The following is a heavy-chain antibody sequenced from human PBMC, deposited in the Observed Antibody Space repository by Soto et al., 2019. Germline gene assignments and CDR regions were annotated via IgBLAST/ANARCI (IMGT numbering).Heavy chain of an antibody. CDR3: ARSGLTVDYCYGMDV. Sequence: SETLSLTCTVSGGSISSSSYYWGWIRQPPGKGLEWIGSIYYSGNTYYNPSLKSRVTISVDTSKNQFSLKLSSVTAADTAVYYSARSGLTVDYCYGMDVWGQGTMVTVSS. CDR2: IYYSGNT. V-gene: IGHV4-39*01. J-gene: IGHJ6*02. D-gene: IGHD3-22*01. CDR1: GGSISSSSYY.